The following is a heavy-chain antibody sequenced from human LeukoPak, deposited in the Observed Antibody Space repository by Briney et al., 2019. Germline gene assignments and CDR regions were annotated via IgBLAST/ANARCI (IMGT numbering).Heavy chain of an antibody. CDR3: AKLTTGIDY. Sequence: GGSLRLSCAASGFAFNSYWMSWVRQTPGKGLEWVSAISGSGGSTYYADSVKGRFTISRDNSKNTLYLQMNSLRAEDTAVYYCAKLTTGIDYWGQGTLVTVSS. CDR2: ISGSGGST. D-gene: IGHD1-1*01. J-gene: IGHJ4*02. V-gene: IGHV3-23*01. CDR1: GFAFNSYW.